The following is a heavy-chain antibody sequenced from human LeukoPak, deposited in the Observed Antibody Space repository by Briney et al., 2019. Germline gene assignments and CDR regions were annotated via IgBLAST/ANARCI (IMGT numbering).Heavy chain of an antibody. Sequence: GGSLRVSCAASGFTFSRYWMNWVRQAPGKGLVWVSRINGDGSSTRYADSVKGRFTISRDNATNTLYLEMNSLRAEDTAVYYCVRDQGGATDLRFDYWGQGTLVTVSS. J-gene: IGHJ4*02. V-gene: IGHV3-74*01. CDR1: GFTFSRYW. D-gene: IGHD1-26*01. CDR2: INGDGSST. CDR3: VRDQGGATDLRFDY.